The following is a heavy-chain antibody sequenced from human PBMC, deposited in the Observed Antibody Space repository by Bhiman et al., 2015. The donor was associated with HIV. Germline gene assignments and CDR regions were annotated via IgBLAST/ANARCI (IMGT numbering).Heavy chain of an antibody. V-gene: IGHV3-21*03. CDR3: ARGADIVVVVAATVFFDY. CDR1: GFTFSSYS. D-gene: IGHD2-15*01. CDR2: ISSSSAYI. J-gene: IGHJ4*02. Sequence: EVQLVESGGGLVKPGGSLRLSCAASGFTFSSYSMNWVRQVPGKGLEWVSSISSSSAYIFYADSVKGRFTISRDNAKNSLYLHMNSLRAEDTAVYYCARGADIVVVVAATVFFDYWGQGTLVTVSS.